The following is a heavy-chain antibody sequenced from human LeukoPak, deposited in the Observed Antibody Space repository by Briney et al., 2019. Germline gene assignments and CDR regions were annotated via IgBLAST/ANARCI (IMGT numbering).Heavy chain of an antibody. CDR1: VFNFSSYD. CDR3: VRDSYMFGSDY. CDR2: ISNGGGNI. D-gene: IGHD3-10*02. Sequence: GVSLRLSCVSSVFNFSSYDSNWVRQASGKALEWVSYISNGGGNIYYADSVKGRFTISRDNAKNSVFLQMNTLRAEDTAVYYCVRDSYMFGSDYWGQGTLVTVSS. V-gene: IGHV3-48*03. J-gene: IGHJ4*02.